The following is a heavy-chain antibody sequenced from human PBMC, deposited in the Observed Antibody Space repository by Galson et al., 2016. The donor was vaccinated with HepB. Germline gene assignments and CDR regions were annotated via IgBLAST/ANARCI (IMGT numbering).Heavy chain of an antibody. D-gene: IGHD2-15*01. CDR2: ITDSGDDT. CDR1: GFTFGDHA. V-gene: IGHV3-23*01. CDR3: ARGTKRFCSGSNCYPLDH. J-gene: IGHJ4*02. Sequence: SLRLSCAASGFTFGDHAMSWFRQAPGKGLEWVSVITDSGDDTHHADSVKGRFIMSRDNSKNTVYLQMNNLRDEDTAIYFCARGTKRFCSGSNCYPLDHWGQGTLVTVSS.